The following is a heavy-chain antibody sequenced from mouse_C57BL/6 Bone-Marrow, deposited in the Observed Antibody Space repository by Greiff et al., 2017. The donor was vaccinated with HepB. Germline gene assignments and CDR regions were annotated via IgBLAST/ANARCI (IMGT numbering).Heavy chain of an antibody. D-gene: IGHD1-1*01. CDR1: GFTFSSYA. CDR2: ISSGGDYI. J-gene: IGHJ3*01. V-gene: IGHV5-9-1*02. Sequence: EVKLMESGEGLVKPGGSLKLSCAASGFTFSSYAMSWVRQTPEKRLEWVAYISSGGDYIYYADTVKGRFTISRDNARNTLYLQMSSLKSEDTARYYCTRDLYYYGSSWGFAYWGQGTLVTVSA. CDR3: TRDLYYYGSSWGFAY.